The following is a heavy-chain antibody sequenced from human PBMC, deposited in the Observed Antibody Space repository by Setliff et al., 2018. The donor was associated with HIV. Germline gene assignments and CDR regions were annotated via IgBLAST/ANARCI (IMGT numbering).Heavy chain of an antibody. V-gene: IGHV4-38-2*01. J-gene: IGHJ5*01. Sequence: SETLSLTCAVSNYSISSGYYWDWIRQPPGKGLEWIGSIYHSENPYSNPSLKSRVTISVNTSKHQFSLKLSSVTAADTAVYYCARSIVVVVAATPLGWFDSWGQGTLVTVSS. CDR1: NYSISSGYY. CDR3: ARSIVVVVAATPLGWFDS. D-gene: IGHD2-15*01. CDR2: IYHSENP.